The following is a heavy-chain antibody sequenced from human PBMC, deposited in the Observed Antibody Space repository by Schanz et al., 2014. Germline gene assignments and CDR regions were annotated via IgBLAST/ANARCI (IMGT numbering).Heavy chain of an antibody. Sequence: EVQLVQSGGGLVQPGGSLRLSCAASGFTFSSYAMSWVRQARGKGLEWVSVIGVVGTTTYYADSVKGRFTISRDNTKSALFLHLNSLRADDTTVYYCARNRWGGGHNWDFDLWGRGTLVTVSS. CDR2: IGVVGTTT. D-gene: IGHD3-16*01. J-gene: IGHJ2*01. CDR1: GFTFSSYA. V-gene: IGHV3-23*04. CDR3: ARNRWGGGHNWDFDL.